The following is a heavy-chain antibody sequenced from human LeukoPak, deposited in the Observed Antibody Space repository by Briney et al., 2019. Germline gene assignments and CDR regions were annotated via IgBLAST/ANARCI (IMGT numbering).Heavy chain of an antibody. Sequence: ASVKVSCKASGYTFTSYYMHWVRQAPGQGLEWMGWINPNSGGTNYAQKFQGRVTMTRDTSISTAYMELSRLRSDDTAVYYCARAGGYYYYYMDVWGKGTTVTISS. CDR3: ARAGGYYYYYMDV. CDR2: INPNSGGT. D-gene: IGHD2-15*01. V-gene: IGHV1-2*02. J-gene: IGHJ6*03. CDR1: GYTFTSYY.